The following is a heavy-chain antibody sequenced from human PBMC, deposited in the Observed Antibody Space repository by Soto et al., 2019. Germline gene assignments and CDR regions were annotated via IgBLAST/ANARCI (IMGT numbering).Heavy chain of an antibody. Sequence: SETLSLTCTVSGGSISSSSYYWGWIRQAPGEGLEWIGSIYYSENTYYNPSLKSRVTISVDTSNNQFSLNLNSVTAADTSVYYCARHVGSITFIDYWGQGTLVTVSS. D-gene: IGHD1-20*01. CDR2: IYYSENT. CDR1: GGSISSSSYY. CDR3: ARHVGSITFIDY. V-gene: IGHV4-39*01. J-gene: IGHJ4*02.